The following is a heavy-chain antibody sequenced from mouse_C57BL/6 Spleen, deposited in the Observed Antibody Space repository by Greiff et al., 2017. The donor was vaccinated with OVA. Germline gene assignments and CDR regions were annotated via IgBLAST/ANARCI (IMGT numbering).Heavy chain of an antibody. CDR3: ARSTMITTRCYFDY. Sequence: EVHLVESGGGLVKPGGSLKLSCAASGFTFSSYAMSWVRQTPEKRLEWVATISDGGSYTYYPDNVKGRFTISRDNAKNNLYLQMSHLKSEDTAMDYCARSTMITTRCYFDYWGQGTTLTVSS. D-gene: IGHD2-4*01. CDR2: ISDGGSYT. J-gene: IGHJ2*01. CDR1: GFTFSSYA. V-gene: IGHV5-4*01.